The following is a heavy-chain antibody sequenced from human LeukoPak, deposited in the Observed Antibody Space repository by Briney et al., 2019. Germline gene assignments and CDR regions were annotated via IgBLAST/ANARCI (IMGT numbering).Heavy chain of an antibody. CDR2: MYTSGSS. V-gene: IGHV4-4*07. D-gene: IGHD2/OR15-2a*01. CDR3: GRGGEIVRLDK. CDR1: GGSISSHY. Sequence: SETLSLTCTVSGGSISSHYWNWIRQPAGKGLEWIGRMYTSGSSNYNPSLKSRVTMSVDTSKNQFSLKLTSMTGADTGVYYCGRGGEIVRLDKWGQGNLVIVSS. J-gene: IGHJ4*02.